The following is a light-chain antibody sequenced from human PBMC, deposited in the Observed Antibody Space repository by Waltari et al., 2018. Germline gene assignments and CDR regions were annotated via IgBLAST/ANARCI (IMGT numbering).Light chain of an antibody. CDR1: SSDVGGYNH. Sequence: QSALTQPASVSGSPGQSITISCTGTSSDVGGYNHVSWYQQIPGKAPKLMIFDVTNRPSGVSNRFSGSKSGSTASLTISGLQAEDEADYYCSSYTSSSVYVFGTGTKVTVL. J-gene: IGLJ1*01. V-gene: IGLV2-14*03. CDR3: SSYTSSSVYV. CDR2: DVT.